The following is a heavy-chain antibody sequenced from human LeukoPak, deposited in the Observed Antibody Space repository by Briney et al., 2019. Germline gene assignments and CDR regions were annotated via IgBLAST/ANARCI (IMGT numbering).Heavy chain of an antibody. D-gene: IGHD4-17*01. V-gene: IGHV1-69*04. CDR1: GGTFSSYA. J-gene: IGHJ4*02. Sequence: ASVKVSCKASGGTFSSYAISWVRQAPGQGLEWMGRIIPILGIANYAQKFQGRVTMTRNTSISTAYMELSSLRSEDTAVYYCARGLGDHGDYGAFDYWGQGTLVTVSS. CDR3: ARGLGDHGDYGAFDY. CDR2: IIPILGIA.